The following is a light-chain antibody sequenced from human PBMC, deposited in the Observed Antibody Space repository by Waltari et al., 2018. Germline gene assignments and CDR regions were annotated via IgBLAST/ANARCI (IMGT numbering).Light chain of an antibody. CDR1: QSISNW. J-gene: IGKJ1*01. V-gene: IGKV1-5*03. CDR2: KAS. CDR3: QQYHTYRT. Sequence: DIQMTQSPSTLYASVGDRVTITCRASQSISNWLAWYQQKPGKAPKFLIYKASILESGVPSRFSGSGSGTEFTLTISSLQPDDFATYYCQQYHTYRTFGQGTKVDLK.